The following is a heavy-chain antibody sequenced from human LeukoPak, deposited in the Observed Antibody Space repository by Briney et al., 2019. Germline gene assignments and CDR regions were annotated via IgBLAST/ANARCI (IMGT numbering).Heavy chain of an antibody. CDR2: LYSDGKT. CDR1: GFTGSSNY. D-gene: IGHD1/OR15-1a*01. J-gene: IGHJ5*02. V-gene: IGHV3-53*01. Sequence: PGGSLRLSCAASGFTGSSNYMSWVRQAAGEGLELSAVLYSDGKTYYGDSVKSGVSISRDNFNDPRDLQKNSLRDEDTAVYYSGTQRPKPNNRLDTWGKGTLVTVST. CDR3: GTQRPKPNNRLDT.